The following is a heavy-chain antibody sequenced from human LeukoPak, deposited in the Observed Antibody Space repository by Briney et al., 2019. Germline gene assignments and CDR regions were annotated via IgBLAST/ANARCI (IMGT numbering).Heavy chain of an antibody. Sequence: SETLSLTCTVSGDSFSNYFWTWIRQPPGIGLEWIAYVHDSGHTDYNPSLKSRVTISLDRSKNQFSLKLSSVTAADTAVYYCARYGDYKGAYWGQGALVTVSS. D-gene: IGHD4-17*01. CDR1: GDSFSNYF. J-gene: IGHJ4*02. V-gene: IGHV4-59*01. CDR2: VHDSGHT. CDR3: ARYGDYKGAY.